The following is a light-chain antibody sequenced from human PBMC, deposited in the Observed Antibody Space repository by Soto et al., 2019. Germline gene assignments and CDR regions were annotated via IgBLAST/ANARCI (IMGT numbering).Light chain of an antibody. CDR1: SSDVGGYNY. Sequence: SALTQPASVSGSPGQSITISCTGISSDVGGYNYVSWYQQHPGKAPKLMIYDVSDRPSGISNRFSDSKSGNTASLTISGLQTEDEADYYCSSYTSTNTVFGGGTKLTVL. CDR2: DVS. CDR3: SSYTSTNTV. J-gene: IGLJ2*01. V-gene: IGLV2-14*03.